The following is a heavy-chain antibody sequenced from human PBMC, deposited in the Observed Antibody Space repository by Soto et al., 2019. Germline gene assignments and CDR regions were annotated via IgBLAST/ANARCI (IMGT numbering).Heavy chain of an antibody. V-gene: IGHV4-31*03. Sequence: SETLSLTCTVSGDSIRDGGYYWAWIRQRPGQGLEWMGYIYFTGKANYNPSLENRLTMSVDMSRRQLYLRLTSVTAADTAVYFCAKDPSPQPIPAVTPGWFDPWGQGIAVTVSS. CDR2: IYFTGKA. CDR3: AKDPSPQPIPAVTPGWFDP. D-gene: IGHD4-4*01. J-gene: IGHJ5*02. CDR1: GDSIRDGGYY.